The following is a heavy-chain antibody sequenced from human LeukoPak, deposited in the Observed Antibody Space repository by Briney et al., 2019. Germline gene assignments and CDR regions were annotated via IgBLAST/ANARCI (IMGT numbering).Heavy chain of an antibody. J-gene: IGHJ3*02. CDR3: ATASPSGSYLDAFDI. CDR2: FDPEDGET. D-gene: IGHD1-26*01. V-gene: IGHV1-24*01. CDR1: GYTLTELS. Sequence: ASVKVSCKVSGYTLTELSMHWVRQAPGKGLEWRGGFDPEDGETIYAQKFQGRVTMTEDTSTDTAYMELSSLRSEDTAVYYCATASPSGSYLDAFDIWGQGTMVTVSS.